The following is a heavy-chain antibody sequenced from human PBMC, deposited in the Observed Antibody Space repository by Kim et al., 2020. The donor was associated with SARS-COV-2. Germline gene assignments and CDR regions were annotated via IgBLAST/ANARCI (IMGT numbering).Heavy chain of an antibody. Sequence: GGSLRLSCTASGFTFGDYAMSWVRQAPGKGLEWVGFIRSNAYGGKTEYAASVKGRFTISRDDSKSIAYLQMNSQKTEDTAVYYCTSHYDSSGYYAYFDYWGRGTLVRVCS. CDR1: GFTFGDYA. J-gene: IGHJ4*02. D-gene: IGHD3-22*01. V-gene: IGHV3-49*04. CDR2: IRSNAYGGKT. CDR3: TSHYDSSGYYAYFDY.